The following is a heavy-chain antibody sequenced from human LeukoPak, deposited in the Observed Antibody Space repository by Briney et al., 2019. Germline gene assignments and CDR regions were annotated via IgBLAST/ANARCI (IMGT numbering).Heavy chain of an antibody. Sequence: GGSLRLSCAASGFTFSDYYMSWIRQAPGKGLEWVSYISSSGSTIYYADSVKGRFTISRDNAKNSLYLQMNSLRAEDTAVYYCAKAPPRSDSSGSYAYWGQGTLVTVSS. CDR2: ISSSGSTI. CDR3: AKAPPRSDSSGSYAY. V-gene: IGHV3-11*01. CDR1: GFTFSDYY. D-gene: IGHD6-19*01. J-gene: IGHJ4*02.